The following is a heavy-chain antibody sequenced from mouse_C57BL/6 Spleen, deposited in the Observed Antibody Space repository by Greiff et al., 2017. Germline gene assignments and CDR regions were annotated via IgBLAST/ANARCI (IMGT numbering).Heavy chain of an antibody. CDR2: IYPGDGDT. CDR1: GYAFSSSW. V-gene: IGHV1-82*01. CDR3: ARGDFSV. J-gene: IGHJ1*03. Sequence: QVQLQQSGPELVKPGASVKISCKASGYAFSSSWMNWVKQRPGKGLEWIGRIYPGDGDTNYNGKFKGKATLTADKSSSTAYMQLSSLTSEDSAVYFCARGDFSVWGTGTTVTVSS.